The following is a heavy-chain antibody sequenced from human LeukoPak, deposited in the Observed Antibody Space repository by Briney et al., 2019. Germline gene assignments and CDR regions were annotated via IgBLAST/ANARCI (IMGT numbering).Heavy chain of an antibody. V-gene: IGHV1-2*02. D-gene: IGHD6-13*01. J-gene: IGHJ5*02. CDR2: INPNSGGT. CDR1: GYTFTSYY. Sequence: ASVKVSCKASGYTFTSYYMHWVRQAPGQGLEWMGWINPNSGGTNYAQKFQGRVTMTRDTSISTAYMELSRLRSDDTAVYYCARLSSSFDNWFDPWGQGTLVTVSS. CDR3: ARLSSSFDNWFDP.